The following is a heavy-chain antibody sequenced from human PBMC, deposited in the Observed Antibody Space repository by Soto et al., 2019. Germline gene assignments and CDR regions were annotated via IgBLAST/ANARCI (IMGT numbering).Heavy chain of an antibody. D-gene: IGHD1-26*01. J-gene: IGHJ4*02. CDR3: ARDAAVGLFDY. CDR2: ISAYNGNT. Sequence: QVQLVQSGAEVKKPGASVNVSCMASGYTFTSYGISWVRQAPGQGLEWMGWISAYNGNTNYAPQLQGRVTMTTATSTSTAYMAQGSLRSDDTAAYYCARDAAVGLFDYWGQGTLVTVSS. V-gene: IGHV1-18*01. CDR1: GYTFTSYG.